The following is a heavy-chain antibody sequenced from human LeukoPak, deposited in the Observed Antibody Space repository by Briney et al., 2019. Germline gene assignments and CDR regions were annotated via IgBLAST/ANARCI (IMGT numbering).Heavy chain of an antibody. Sequence: GGSLRLSCAASGFTFSSYAMHWVRQAPGKELEWVAVISYDGSNKYYADSVKGRFTISRDNSKNTLYLQMNSLRAEDTAVYYCARGTYDSSGYDYWGQGTLVTVSS. CDR3: ARGTYDSSGYDY. D-gene: IGHD3-22*01. V-gene: IGHV3-30-3*01. J-gene: IGHJ4*02. CDR1: GFTFSSYA. CDR2: ISYDGSNK.